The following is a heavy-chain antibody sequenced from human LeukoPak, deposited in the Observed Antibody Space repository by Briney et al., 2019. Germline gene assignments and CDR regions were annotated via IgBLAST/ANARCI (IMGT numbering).Heavy chain of an antibody. CDR2: IIPIFGTA. V-gene: IGHV1-69*05. Sequence: GASVKVSCKASGGTFSSYAISWVRQAPGQGLEWMGGIIPIFGTANYAQKFQGRVTITTDESTSTAYMELSSLRSEDTAVYYCARESGVEYYDFWSGPSPAGWFDPWGQGTLVTVSS. CDR3: ARESGVEYYDFWSGPSPAGWFDP. D-gene: IGHD3-3*01. CDR1: GGTFSSYA. J-gene: IGHJ5*02.